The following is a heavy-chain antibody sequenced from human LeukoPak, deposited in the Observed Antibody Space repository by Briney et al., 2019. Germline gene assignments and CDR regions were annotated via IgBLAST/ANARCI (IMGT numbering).Heavy chain of an antibody. CDR1: GGSISRSSYY. V-gene: IGHV4-39*01. J-gene: IGHJ4*02. D-gene: IGHD6-19*01. CDR3: ARLRQWPEDDY. Sequence: SETLSLTCTVSGGSISRSSYYWGWIRQPPGKGLEWIGSIDYSGSTYNNPSLKSRVIISVDTSKNQFSLKLSSVTAADTAVYYCARLRQWPEDDYWGQGTLVTVSS. CDR2: IDYSGST.